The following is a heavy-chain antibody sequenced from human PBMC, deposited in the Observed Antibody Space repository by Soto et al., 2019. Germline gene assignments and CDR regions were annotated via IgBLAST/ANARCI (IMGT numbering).Heavy chain of an antibody. CDR1: GFTFSSYG. CDR3: ARAWGYSGYDTAFDI. Sequence: GGSLRLSCAASGFTFSSYGMHWVRQAPGKGLEWVAVISYDGSNKYYADSVKGRFTISRDNSKNTLYLQMNSLRAEDTAVYYCARAWGYSGYDTAFDIWGQGTMVTVSS. CDR2: ISYDGSNK. J-gene: IGHJ3*02. D-gene: IGHD5-12*01. V-gene: IGHV3-30*03.